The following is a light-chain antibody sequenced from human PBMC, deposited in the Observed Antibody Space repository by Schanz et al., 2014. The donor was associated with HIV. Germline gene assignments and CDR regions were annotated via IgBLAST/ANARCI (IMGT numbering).Light chain of an antibody. CDR1: SSNIGNNY. V-gene: IGLV1-51*01. CDR2: DNN. Sequence: QSVLTQPPSVSAAPGQKVSISCSGSSSNIGNNYVSWYQRLPGTAPKLLIYDNNKRPSGIPDRFSGSKSGPSASLAIRGLQSDDEAYYYCAAWDDLLNGPVFGGGTKVTVL. CDR3: AAWDDLLNGPV. J-gene: IGLJ3*02.